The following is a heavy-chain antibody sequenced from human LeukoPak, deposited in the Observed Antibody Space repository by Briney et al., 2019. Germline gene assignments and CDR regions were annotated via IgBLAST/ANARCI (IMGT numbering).Heavy chain of an antibody. V-gene: IGHV4-34*01. CDR2: INHSGST. Sequence: SETLSLTCTVSGGSISSYYWSWIRQPPGKGLEWIGEINHSGSTNYNPSLKSRVTMSVDTSKNQFSLKLSSVTAADTAVYYCARGEPGIAAAGTGNWFDPWGQGTLVTVSS. J-gene: IGHJ5*02. CDR1: GGSISSYY. D-gene: IGHD6-13*01. CDR3: ARGEPGIAAAGTGNWFDP.